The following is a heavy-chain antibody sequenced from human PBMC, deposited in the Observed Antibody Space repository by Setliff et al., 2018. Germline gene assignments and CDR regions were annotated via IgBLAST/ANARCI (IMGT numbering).Heavy chain of an antibody. CDR1: GDSISAAS. CDR2: VYYSGAA. Sequence: PSETLSLTCNVSGDSISAASIMAWIRQPPGKGLEFIGYVYYSGAAKYDPSLKSRVTMSVDTSKTQFSLKLNSMTAADTATYYCARDRSYYASGSFTKWFDYWGQGALVTVSS. J-gene: IGHJ4*02. V-gene: IGHV4-59*01. CDR3: ARDRSYYASGSFTKWFDY. D-gene: IGHD3-10*01.